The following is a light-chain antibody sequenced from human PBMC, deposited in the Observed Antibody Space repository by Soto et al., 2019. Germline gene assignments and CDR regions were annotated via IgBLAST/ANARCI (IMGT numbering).Light chain of an antibody. V-gene: IGKV3-15*01. J-gene: IGKJ2*01. CDR2: GAS. CDR3: QQYNDWPPYT. CDR1: QSVTTN. Sequence: ETVVTQSPATLSVSPGERATLSCRASQSVTTNLAWYQQKSGQAPRLLIYGASTRATGVPARFSGSGSGTEFTLTISSLQSEDFAVYYCQQYNDWPPYTCGQGTKLEIK.